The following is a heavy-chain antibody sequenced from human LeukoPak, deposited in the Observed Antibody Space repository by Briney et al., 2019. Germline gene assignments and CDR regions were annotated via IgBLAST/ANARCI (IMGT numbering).Heavy chain of an antibody. CDR3: ARAGANGIEAAGSLRY. D-gene: IGHD6-13*01. CDR2: IYYTGTT. Sequence: PSGTLSLTCAVSGGSISSSNWWSWVRQPPGKGLECIGYIYYTGTTNYNPSLKSRVTISVDTSKNQFSLNLSSVTAADTAVYYCARAGANGIEAAGSLRYWGQGTLVTVSS. CDR1: GGSISSSNW. V-gene: IGHV4-4*02. J-gene: IGHJ4*02.